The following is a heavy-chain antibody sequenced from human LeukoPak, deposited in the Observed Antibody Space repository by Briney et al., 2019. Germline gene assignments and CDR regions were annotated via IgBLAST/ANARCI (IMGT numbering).Heavy chain of an antibody. J-gene: IGHJ4*02. V-gene: IGHV3-9*01. CDR2: INWNSGNI. Sequence: PGGSLRLSCAASGFTFDDYAMHWVRQAPGKDLEWVSAINWNSGNIGYADSVKGRFTISRDNAKNSLYLQMNSLRAGDTAVYYCAREMGGYPFDYWGQGTLVTVSS. D-gene: IGHD5-12*01. CDR3: AREMGGYPFDY. CDR1: GFTFDDYA.